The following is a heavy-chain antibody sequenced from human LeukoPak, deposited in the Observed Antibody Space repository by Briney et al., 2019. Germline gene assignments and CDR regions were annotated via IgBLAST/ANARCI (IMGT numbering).Heavy chain of an antibody. CDR1: GGSFSDCY. J-gene: IGHJ6*03. Sequence: PSETLSLTCAVYGGSFSDCYWSWIRQPPGKGLEWIGEINHSGSTNYNPSLKSRVTISVDTSKNQFSLKLRSVTAADTAVYYCARLSGDSSGWYYYYMDVWGKGTTVTISS. CDR2: INHSGST. D-gene: IGHD3-22*01. V-gene: IGHV4-34*01. CDR3: ARLSGDSSGWYYYYMDV.